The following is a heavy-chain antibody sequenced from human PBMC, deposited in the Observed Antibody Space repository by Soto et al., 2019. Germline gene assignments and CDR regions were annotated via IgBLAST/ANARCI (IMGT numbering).Heavy chain of an antibody. CDR3: AKEAGYYDILTGYYDY. J-gene: IGHJ4*02. CDR1: GFTFSSYA. Sequence: GGSLRLSCAASGFTFSSYAMSWVRQAPGKGLEWVSAISGSGGSTYYADSVKGRLTLSRDNSKNTLYLQMNSLRAEDTAVYYCAKEAGYYDILTGYYDYWGQGTLVTVSS. V-gene: IGHV3-23*01. CDR2: ISGSGGST. D-gene: IGHD3-9*01.